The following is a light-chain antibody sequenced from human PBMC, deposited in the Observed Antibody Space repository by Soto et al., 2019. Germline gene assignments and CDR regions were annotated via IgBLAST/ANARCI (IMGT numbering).Light chain of an antibody. Sequence: EIVMTQSPGTLSVSPGEGATLSCRASQSVRSNLAWYQQKPGQAPRLLIFGSFTRAPGVPSGFSGSGSGTEFTLTLSRLQAEDVALYYCQQYDIWPWTFGQGTKVDIK. J-gene: IGKJ1*01. V-gene: IGKV3-15*01. CDR3: QQYDIWPWT. CDR2: GSF. CDR1: QSVRSN.